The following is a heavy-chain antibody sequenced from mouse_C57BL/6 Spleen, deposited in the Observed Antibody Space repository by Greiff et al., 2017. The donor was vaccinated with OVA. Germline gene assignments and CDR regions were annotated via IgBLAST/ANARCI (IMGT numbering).Heavy chain of an antibody. V-gene: IGHV1-82*01. CDR3: AGLGAFDY. CDR1: GYAFSSSW. Sequence: VQLQQSGPELVKPGASVKISCKASGYAFSSSWMNWVKQRPGKGLEWIGRIYPGDGDTNYNGKFKGKATLTADKSSSTAYMQLSSLTSEDSAVYFCAGLGAFDYWGQGTTLTVSS. CDR2: IYPGDGDT. J-gene: IGHJ2*01.